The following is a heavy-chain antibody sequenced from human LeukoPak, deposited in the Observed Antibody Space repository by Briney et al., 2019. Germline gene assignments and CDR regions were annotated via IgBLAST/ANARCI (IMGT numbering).Heavy chain of an antibody. V-gene: IGHV4-59*01. CDR2: IYYSGST. J-gene: IGHJ4*02. D-gene: IGHD2-15*01. CDR3: ARRSATATYFDY. CDR1: GGSISSYY. Sequence: SETLSFTCTVSGGSISSYYWSWIRQPPGKGLEWIGYIYYSGSTNYNPSLKSRVTISVDTSKNQFSLKLSSVTAADTAVYYCARRSATATYFDYWGQGTLVTVPS.